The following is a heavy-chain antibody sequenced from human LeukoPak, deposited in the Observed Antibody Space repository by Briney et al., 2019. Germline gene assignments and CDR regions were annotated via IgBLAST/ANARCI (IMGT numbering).Heavy chain of an antibody. J-gene: IGHJ4*02. CDR2: ISSSSSYI. Sequence: GGSLRLSCAASGFTFSSYSRNWVRQAPGKGLEWISSISSSSSYIYYADSVKGRFTISRDNAKNSLYLQMNSLRAEDTAVYYCARDLLVVPAAILGYWGQGTLVTVSS. CDR1: GFTFSSYS. CDR3: ARDLLVVPAAILGY. V-gene: IGHV3-21*01. D-gene: IGHD2-2*02.